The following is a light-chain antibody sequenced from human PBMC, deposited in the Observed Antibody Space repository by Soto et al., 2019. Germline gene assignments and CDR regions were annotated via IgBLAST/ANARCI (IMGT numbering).Light chain of an antibody. CDR3: SSYTSSSIFYV. V-gene: IGLV2-14*01. CDR2: DVS. J-gene: IGLJ1*01. Sequence: QSVLTQPASVSGSPGQSITISCTGTSSDVGGYNYVSWYQQHPGKAPKLMIYDVSNRPSGVSNRFSGSKSGNTASLTISGLQAEDKADYYCSSYTSSSIFYVFGTGTKVTVL. CDR1: SSDVGGYNY.